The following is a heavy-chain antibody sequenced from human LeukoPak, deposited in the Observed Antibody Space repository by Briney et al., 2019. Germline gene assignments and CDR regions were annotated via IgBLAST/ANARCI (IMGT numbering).Heavy chain of an antibody. CDR1: GGSISSYY. D-gene: IGHD6-19*01. CDR3: ARVPPYSSGRGGFDY. Sequence: LETLSLTCTVSGGSISSYYWSWIRQPPGKGLEWIAYISYSGSTFYNPSLKSRVTISVDTSKNQFSLKLNSLTAADTAVYYCARVPPYSSGRGGFDYRGLGTLVTVSS. V-gene: IGHV4-59*01. CDR2: ISYSGST. J-gene: IGHJ4*02.